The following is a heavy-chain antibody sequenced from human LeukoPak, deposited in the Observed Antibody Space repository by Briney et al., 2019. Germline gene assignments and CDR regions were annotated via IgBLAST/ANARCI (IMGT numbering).Heavy chain of an antibody. CDR1: GGTFSSYA. CDR3: ASLITGTTQDFDY. J-gene: IGHJ4*02. Sequence: ASVKVSCKASGGTFSSYAISWVRQAPGQGLEWMGIINPSGGSTSYAQKFQGRVTMTRDTSTSTVYMELSSLRSEDTAVYYCASLITGTTQDFDYWGQGTLVTVSS. D-gene: IGHD1-7*01. CDR2: INPSGGST. V-gene: IGHV1-46*01.